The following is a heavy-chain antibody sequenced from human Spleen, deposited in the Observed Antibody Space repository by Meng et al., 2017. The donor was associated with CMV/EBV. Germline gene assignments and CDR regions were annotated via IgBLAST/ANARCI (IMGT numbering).Heavy chain of an antibody. J-gene: IGHJ4*02. CDR2: FYYSGST. V-gene: IGHV4-59*01. CDR3: ARGKGTTLDY. CDR1: GVSISSYY. Sequence: SETLSLTCIVPGVSISSYYWNWIRQPPGKGLEWIGYFYYSGSTNYNPSLKSRVTISVDTSKNQFSLKLNSVTAADTAVYYCARGKGTTLDYWGQGTLVTVSS. D-gene: IGHD4-11*01.